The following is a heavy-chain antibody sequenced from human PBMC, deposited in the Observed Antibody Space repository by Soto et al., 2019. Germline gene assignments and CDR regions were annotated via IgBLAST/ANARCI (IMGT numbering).Heavy chain of an antibody. Sequence: SETLSLTCTVSGGSISGFYWSWIRQPPGKGLEWIGYIYYNGSTNYNPSLKSRVTISVDTSKNQFSLKLSSVTAADTAVYYCARTYYDFWSGYWRWFDPWGQGTLVTVSP. J-gene: IGHJ5*02. CDR3: ARTYYDFWSGYWRWFDP. CDR2: IYYNGST. V-gene: IGHV4-59*01. D-gene: IGHD3-3*01. CDR1: GGSISGFY.